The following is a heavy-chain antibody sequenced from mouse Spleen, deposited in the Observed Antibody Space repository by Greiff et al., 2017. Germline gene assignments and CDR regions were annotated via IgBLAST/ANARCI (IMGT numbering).Heavy chain of an antibody. J-gene: IGHJ2*01. D-gene: IGHD2-4*01. CDR2: ISYDGSN. CDR1: GYSITSGYY. Sequence: EVKLQESGPGLVKPSQSLSLTCSVTGYSITSGYYWNWIRQFPGNKLEWMGYISYDGSNNYNPSLKNRISITRDTSKNQFFLKLNSVTTEDTATYYCARRITTFDYWGQGTTLTVSS. CDR3: ARRITTFDY. V-gene: IGHV3-6*01.